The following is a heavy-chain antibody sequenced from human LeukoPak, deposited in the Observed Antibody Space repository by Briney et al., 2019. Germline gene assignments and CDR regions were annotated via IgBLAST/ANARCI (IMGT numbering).Heavy chain of an antibody. D-gene: IGHD2-15*01. Sequence: PGGSLRLSCAASEFSVGSNYMTWVRQAPGKGLEWVSLIYSGGSTYYADSVKGRFTISRDNAKNTLYLQMNSLRAEDTAVYYCARDGRYCSGGSCYFEFDYWGQGTLVTVSS. CDR3: ARDGRYCSGGSCYFEFDY. CDR2: IYSGGST. V-gene: IGHV3-66*01. J-gene: IGHJ4*02. CDR1: EFSVGSNY.